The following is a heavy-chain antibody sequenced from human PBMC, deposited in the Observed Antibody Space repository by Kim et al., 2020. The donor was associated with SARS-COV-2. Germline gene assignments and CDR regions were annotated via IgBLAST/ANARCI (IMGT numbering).Heavy chain of an antibody. V-gene: IGHV3-23*01. D-gene: IGHD2-21*01. CDR3: AKDRDRSMIADYYYYYGMDV. CDR1: GFKFSNYV. J-gene: IGHJ6*02. CDR2: ISGSGISK. Sequence: RGSLRLSCAASGFKFSNYVVSWVRQAPGKGLEWVSAISGSGISKYYVDSVRGRFTISRDNSKNTVYLQMSGLRAEDTATYFCAKDRDRSMIADYYYYYGMDVWGQGTTVTVSS.